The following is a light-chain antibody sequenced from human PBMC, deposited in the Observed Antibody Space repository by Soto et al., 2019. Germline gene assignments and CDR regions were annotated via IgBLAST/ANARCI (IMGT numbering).Light chain of an antibody. CDR3: QVWDSSSDHHV. CDR2: DDG. V-gene: IGLV3-21*02. Sequence: SYELTQPPSVSVAPGQTARITCGGNNIGSKNVHWYQQKPGQAPGLVVYDDGDRPSGIPDRFSGSNSGNTATLTISRVEAGDEADYYCQVWDSSSDHHVFGGGTKLTVL. CDR1: NIGSKN. J-gene: IGLJ2*01.